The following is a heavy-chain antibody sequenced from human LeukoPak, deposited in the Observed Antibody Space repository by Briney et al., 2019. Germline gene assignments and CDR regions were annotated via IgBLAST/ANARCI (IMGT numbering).Heavy chain of an antibody. CDR2: ISYDGSNK. J-gene: IGHJ4*02. D-gene: IGHD3-22*01. Sequence: GGSLRLSCAASGFTFNSYAMHWVRQAPGKGLEWVAVISYDGSNKYYADSVKGRFTISGDNSKNTLYLQMNSLRAEDTAVYYCARTAYYYDSSGYYFDYWGQGTLVTVSS. CDR1: GFTFNSYA. V-gene: IGHV3-30*04. CDR3: ARTAYYYDSSGYYFDY.